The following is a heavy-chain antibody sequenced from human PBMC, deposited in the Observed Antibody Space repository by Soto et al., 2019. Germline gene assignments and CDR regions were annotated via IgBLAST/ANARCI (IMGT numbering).Heavy chain of an antibody. CDR2: ISYDGSNK. CDR3: ARDQGAGAYYYYYGMDV. CDR1: GFTFSSYA. J-gene: IGHJ6*02. V-gene: IGHV3-30-3*01. D-gene: IGHD3-16*01. Sequence: QVQLVESGGGVVQPGRSLGLSCAASGFTFSSYAMHWVRQAPGKGLEWVAVISYDGSNKYYADSVKGRFTISRDNSKNTLYLQMNSLRAEDTAVYYCARDQGAGAYYYYYGMDVWGQGTTVTVSS.